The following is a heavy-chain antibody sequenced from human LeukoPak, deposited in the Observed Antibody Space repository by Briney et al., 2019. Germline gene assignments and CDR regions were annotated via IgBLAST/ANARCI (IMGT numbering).Heavy chain of an antibody. CDR3: AKDMEEVNWFDP. V-gene: IGHV3-43*02. D-gene: IGHD1-1*01. CDR2: ISGDGGST. Sequence: PGGSLRLSCAASGFTFDDYAMPWVRQAPGRGLEWVSLISGDGGSTYYADSVKGRFTISRDNSKNSLYLQMNSLRTEDTALYYCAKDMEEVNWFDPWGQGTLVTVSS. CDR1: GFTFDDYA. J-gene: IGHJ5*02.